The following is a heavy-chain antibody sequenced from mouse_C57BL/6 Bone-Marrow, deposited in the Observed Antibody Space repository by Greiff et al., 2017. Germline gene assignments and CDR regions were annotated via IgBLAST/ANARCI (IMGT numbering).Heavy chain of an antibody. CDR3: THDGYPWYFDV. CDR1: GFNIKDDY. CDR2: IDPENGDT. D-gene: IGHD2-3*01. V-gene: IGHV14-4*01. Sequence: EVKLQESGAELVRPGASVKLSCTASGFNIKDDYMHWVKQRPEQGLEWIGWIDPENGDTEYASKFQGKATITADTSSNTAYLQLSSLTSEDTAVYYCTHDGYPWYFDVWGTGTTVTVSS. J-gene: IGHJ1*03.